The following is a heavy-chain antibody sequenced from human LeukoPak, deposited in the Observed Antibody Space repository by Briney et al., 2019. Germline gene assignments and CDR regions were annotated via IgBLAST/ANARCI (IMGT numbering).Heavy chain of an antibody. D-gene: IGHD1-26*01. Sequence: GGSLRLSCAASGFPFCSYAMYWVRQAPGEGLVWVSRVHGDGNNIDYADFVEGRFTISRDNAKNTLYLEMSSLRREDTAVYYCARARVGEPTDYWGQGTLVSVCS. CDR2: VHGDGNNI. V-gene: IGHV3-74*01. CDR3: ARARVGEPTDY. J-gene: IGHJ4*02. CDR1: GFPFCSYA.